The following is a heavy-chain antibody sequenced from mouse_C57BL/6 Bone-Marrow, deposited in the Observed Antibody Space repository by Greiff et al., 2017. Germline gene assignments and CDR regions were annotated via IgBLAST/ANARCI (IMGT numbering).Heavy chain of an antibody. D-gene: IGHD2-12*01. CDR1: GYTFTSYG. J-gene: IGHJ2*01. Sequence: QVQLQQSGAELARPGASVKLSCKASGYTFTSYGISWVKQRTGQGLEWIGEIYPRSGNTYYNEKFKGKATLTADKSSSTAYMQLRSLTSEDSAVYFCAKSCYSGYFDYWGQGTTLTVSS. CDR2: IYPRSGNT. CDR3: AKSCYSGYFDY. V-gene: IGHV1-81*01.